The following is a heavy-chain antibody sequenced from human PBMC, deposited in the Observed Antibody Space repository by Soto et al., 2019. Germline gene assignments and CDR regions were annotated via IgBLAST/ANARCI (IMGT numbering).Heavy chain of an antibody. CDR1: GGSFSGYY. V-gene: IGHV4-34*01. CDR2: IDHSGYT. Sequence: SETLSLTCAVYGGSFSGYYWNWIRQPPGKGLEWIGEIDHSGYTNYNPSLKSRVTISVDTSKNQFSLRLTSVTAADTAVYYCARVRDWFDPWGQGTPVTVSS. D-gene: IGHD3-3*01. CDR3: ARVRDWFDP. J-gene: IGHJ5*02.